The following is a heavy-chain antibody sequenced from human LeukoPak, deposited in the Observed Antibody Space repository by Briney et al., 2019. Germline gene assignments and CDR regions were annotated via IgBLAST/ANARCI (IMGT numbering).Heavy chain of an antibody. J-gene: IGHJ4*02. CDR2: IIPIFGIA. CDR3: ASNLPGYSSSWYRGPFDY. Sequence: SVKVSCKASGGTFISYAISWVRQAPGQGLEWMGGIIPIFGIANYAQKFQGRVTITADKSTSTAYMELSSLRSEDTAVYYCASNLPGYSSSWYRGPFDYWGQGTLVTVSS. V-gene: IGHV1-69*10. D-gene: IGHD6-13*01. CDR1: GGTFISYA.